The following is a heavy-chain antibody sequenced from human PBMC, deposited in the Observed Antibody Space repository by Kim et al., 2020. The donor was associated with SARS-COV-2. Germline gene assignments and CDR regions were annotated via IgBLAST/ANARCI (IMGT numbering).Heavy chain of an antibody. CDR3: ARESSGAFDI. Sequence: GSTYYNPTLKSRVTISVDTSKNQVSLKLSSVTAADTAVYYCARESSGAFDIWGQGTMVTVSS. V-gene: IGHV4-31*02. D-gene: IGHD3-22*01. CDR2: GST. J-gene: IGHJ3*02.